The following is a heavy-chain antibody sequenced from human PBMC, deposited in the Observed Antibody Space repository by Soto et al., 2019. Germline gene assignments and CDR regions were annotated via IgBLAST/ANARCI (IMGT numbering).Heavy chain of an antibody. CDR3: ARGRIAAAPYYYYGRDV. J-gene: IGHJ6*02. CDR1: GFTVSSNY. D-gene: IGHD6-13*01. CDR2: IYSGGST. Sequence: GGSLRLSCAASGFTVSSNYMSWVRQAPGKGLEWVSVIYSGGSTYYADSVKGRFTISRHNSKNTLYLQMNSLRAEDTAVYYCARGRIAAAPYYYYGRDVWGQGTTVTVSS. V-gene: IGHV3-53*04.